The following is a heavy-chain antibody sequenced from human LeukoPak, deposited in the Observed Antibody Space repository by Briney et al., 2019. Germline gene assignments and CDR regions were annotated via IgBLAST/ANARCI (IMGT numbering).Heavy chain of an antibody. CDR1: GGSISSYF. V-gene: IGHV4-59*01. CDR3: ARSATLGPDAFDF. CDR2: IYYSGST. Sequence: KPSETLSLTCTVSGGSISSYFWSWIRQPPGKGLEWIAYIYYSGSTNYNPSLKSRVTISVITSKNQFSLKLSSVTAAGTAVYYCARSATLGPDAFDFWGQGTMVTVSS. J-gene: IGHJ3*01.